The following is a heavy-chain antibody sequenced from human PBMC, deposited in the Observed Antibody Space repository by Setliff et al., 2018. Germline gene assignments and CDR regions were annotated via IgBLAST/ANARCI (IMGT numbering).Heavy chain of an antibody. CDR3: ARDHVYGSQYYYYYYGMDV. V-gene: IGHV3-21*01. CDR2: VSSSSSYI. J-gene: IGHJ6*02. CDR1: AFTFSSYS. Sequence: SLRLSCAASAFTFSSYSMNWVRQAPGKGLEWVSSVSSSSSYIYYADSVKGRFTISRDNAKNSLYLQMNSLRAEDTAVYYCARDHVYGSQYYYYYYGMDVWGQGTTVTVSS. D-gene: IGHD3-10*01.